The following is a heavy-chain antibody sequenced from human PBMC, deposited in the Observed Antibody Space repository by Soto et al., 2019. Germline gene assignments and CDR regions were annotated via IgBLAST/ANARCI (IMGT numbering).Heavy chain of an antibody. CDR3: ARANYYYYYGMDV. CDR2: INPNSGGT. Sequence: ASVKVSCKASGYTFTGYYMHWVRQAPGQGLEWMGWINPNSGGTNYAQKFQGWVTMTRDTSISTAYMELSRLRSDDTAVYYCARANYYYYYGMDVWGKGTTVTVSS. CDR1: GYTFTGYY. J-gene: IGHJ6*04. V-gene: IGHV1-2*04. D-gene: IGHD5-12*01.